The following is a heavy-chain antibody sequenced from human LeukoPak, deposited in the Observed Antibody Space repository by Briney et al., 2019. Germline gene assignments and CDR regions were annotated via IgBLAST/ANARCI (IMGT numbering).Heavy chain of an antibody. J-gene: IGHJ3*02. Sequence: GRSLRLSCAASGFTFSSYAMHWVRQAPGKGLEWVAVISYDGSNKYYADSVKGRFTISRDNSKNTLYLQMNSLRAEDTAVYYCASHTYYYGSGFDIWGQGTMVTVSS. D-gene: IGHD3-10*01. CDR3: ASHTYYYGSGFDI. V-gene: IGHV3-30*01. CDR1: GFTFSSYA. CDR2: ISYDGSNK.